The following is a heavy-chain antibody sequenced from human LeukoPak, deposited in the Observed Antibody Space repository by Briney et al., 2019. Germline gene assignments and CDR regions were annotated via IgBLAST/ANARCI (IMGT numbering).Heavy chain of an antibody. V-gene: IGHV4-59*01. CDR1: GGSISSYY. CDR2: IYSSGST. CDR3: ARFAYCGGHCWYYFDY. Sequence: SETLSLTCTVSGGSISSYYWSWIRQPPGKGLEWIGYIYSSGSTNYNPSLKSRITISVDTSKNQFSLKLSSVTAADTAVYYCARFAYCGGHCWYYFDYWGQGPLVTVSS. J-gene: IGHJ4*02. D-gene: IGHD2-21*02.